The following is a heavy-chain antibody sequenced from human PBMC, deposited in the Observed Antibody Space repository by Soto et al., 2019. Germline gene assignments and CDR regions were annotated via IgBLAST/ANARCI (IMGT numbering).Heavy chain of an antibody. D-gene: IGHD1-26*01. Sequence: QMQLVQSGAGVKKTGSSVTVSCKALGNTFTYRYLHWVRQAPGQALEWMGWITPFSGDVHYAQKFQERVTITRDRSINTAYMPMSSLRSEDTAMYFCASGGAGSGPFTWELPDHWGQGTLVTVSS. V-gene: IGHV1-45*02. J-gene: IGHJ4*02. CDR3: ASGGAGSGPFTWELPDH. CDR1: GNTFTYRY. CDR2: ITPFSGDV.